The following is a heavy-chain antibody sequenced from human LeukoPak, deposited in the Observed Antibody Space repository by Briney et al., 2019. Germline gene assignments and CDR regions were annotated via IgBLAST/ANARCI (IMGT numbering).Heavy chain of an antibody. D-gene: IGHD6-13*01. V-gene: IGHV4-31*03. Sequence: PSQTLSLTCTVSGGSISSGGYYWSWIRQHPGKGLEWIGYIYYSGSPYYNPSLKSRVTMSVDTSKNQFSLKLSSVTAADAAVYYCARTLASTGHFHFDYWGQGTLVTVSS. CDR3: ARTLASTGHFHFDY. J-gene: IGHJ4*02. CDR2: IYYSGSP. CDR1: GGSISSGGYY.